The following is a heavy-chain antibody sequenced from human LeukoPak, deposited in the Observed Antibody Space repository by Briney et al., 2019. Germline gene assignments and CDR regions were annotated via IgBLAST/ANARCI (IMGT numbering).Heavy chain of an antibody. CDR2: ISSSGSTI. D-gene: IGHD6-13*01. CDR3: ARGPGYSSSWYSFGAFDI. V-gene: IGHV3-48*03. Sequence: GGSLRLSCAASGFTFSSYEMNWVRQAPGKGLEWVSYISSSGSTIYYADSVKGRFTISRDNAENSLYLQMNSLRAEDTAVYYCARGPGYSSSWYSFGAFDIWGQGTLVTVSS. J-gene: IGHJ3*02. CDR1: GFTFSSYE.